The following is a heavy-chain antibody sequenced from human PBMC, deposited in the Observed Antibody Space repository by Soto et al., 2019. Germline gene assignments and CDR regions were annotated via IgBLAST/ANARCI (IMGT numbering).Heavy chain of an antibody. CDR2: IIPIFGTA. V-gene: IGHV1-69*13. CDR1: GGTFSSYA. D-gene: IGHD2-2*01. Sequence: GASVKVSCKACGGTFSSYAISWVRQAPGQGLEWMGGIIPIFGTANYAQKFQGRVTITADESTSTAYMELSSLRSEDTAVYYCARDKADIVVVPAAMSEENYYYGMDVWGQGTTVTVSS. CDR3: ARDKADIVVVPAAMSEENYYYGMDV. J-gene: IGHJ6*02.